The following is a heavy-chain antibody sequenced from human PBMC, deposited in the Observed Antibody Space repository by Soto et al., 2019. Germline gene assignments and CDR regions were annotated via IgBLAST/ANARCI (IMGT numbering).Heavy chain of an antibody. J-gene: IGHJ4*02. CDR1: RSR. Sequence: RSRLPPVRQAPGKGLEWVAVIWHDGSNKYYADSVKGRFTISRDNSKNTLYLQMNSLRAEDTAVYYCPRAPRIELENIVHSRDYWGQGILVTVHS. V-gene: IGHV3-33*01. CDR3: PRAPRIELENIVHSRDY. D-gene: IGHD1-1*01. CDR2: IWHDGSNK.